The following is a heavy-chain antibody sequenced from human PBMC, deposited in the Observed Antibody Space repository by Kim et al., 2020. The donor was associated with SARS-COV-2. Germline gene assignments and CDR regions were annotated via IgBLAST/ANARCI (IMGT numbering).Heavy chain of an antibody. D-gene: IGHD2-15*01. J-gene: IGHJ4*02. V-gene: IGHV3-21*01. CDR3: ARDTTSVAGRELDY. Sequence: AGSMEARLTISRENAKNSLYLQMNSLRAEDTAVYYGARDTTSVAGRELDYWGQGSLVTVSS.